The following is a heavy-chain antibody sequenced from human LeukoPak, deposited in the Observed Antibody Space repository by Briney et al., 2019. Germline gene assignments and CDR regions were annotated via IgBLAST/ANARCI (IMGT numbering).Heavy chain of an antibody. V-gene: IGHV4-30-2*01. Sequence: SQTLSLTCAVSGGSISSGGYSWSWIRQPPGKGLEWIGHIYHSGSTYHNPSLKSRVTISVDRSKNRFSLKLSSVTAADTAVYYCAGGYCSGAGCQSGGDFDHWGQGTLVTVSS. CDR2: IYHSGST. D-gene: IGHD2-15*01. J-gene: IGHJ4*02. CDR3: AGGYCSGAGCQSGGDFDH. CDR1: GGSISSGGYS.